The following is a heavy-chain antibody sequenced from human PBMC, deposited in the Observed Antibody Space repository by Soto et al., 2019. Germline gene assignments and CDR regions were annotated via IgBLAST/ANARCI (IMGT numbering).Heavy chain of an antibody. V-gene: IGHV5-10-1*01. D-gene: IGHD3-22*01. J-gene: IGHJ4*02. CDR1: GYSFAGYW. Sequence: RGESLKISCKGSGYSFAGYWITWVRQKPGKGLEWMGRIDPSDSQTYYSPSFRGHVTISVTKSITTVFLQWSSLRASDTAMYYCAIQIYDSDTGPNFQYYFDSWGQGTPVTVSS. CDR2: IDPSDSQT. CDR3: AIQIYDSDTGPNFQYYFDS.